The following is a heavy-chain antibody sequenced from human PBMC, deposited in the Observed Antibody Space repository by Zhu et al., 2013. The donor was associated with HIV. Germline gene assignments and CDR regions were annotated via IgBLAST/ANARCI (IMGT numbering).Heavy chain of an antibody. J-gene: IGHJ3*01. CDR1: GGTFSSYA. D-gene: IGHD2-15*01. V-gene: IGHV1-69*09. CDR2: ILPALAST. CDR3: ARGGGHVVVAVGTFDV. Sequence: QVQLVQSGAEVKKPGSSVKVSCKASGGTFSSYAISWVRQAPGQGLEWLGSILPALASTKYGRNFQGRVSFTADTSQNTVYMELTNLKPDDTAVFYCARGGGHVVVAVGTFDVWGQGTSVTVSP.